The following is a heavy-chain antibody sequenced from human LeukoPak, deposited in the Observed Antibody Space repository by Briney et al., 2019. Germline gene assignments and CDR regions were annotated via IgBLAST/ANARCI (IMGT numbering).Heavy chain of an antibody. D-gene: IGHD3-9*01. Sequence: ILSHTWVVSGASISSGGYYWSWTRHRPGKGLEWIGYIYNSGCAHDNPSLKSRVIISLDTSKNQFSLKLTSVTGADTGVDYCARVNGFYDLVCDYWGQGTLVTVSS. CDR2: IYNSGCA. CDR3: ARVNGFYDLVCDY. V-gene: IGHV4-31*11. CDR1: GASISSGGYY. J-gene: IGHJ4*02.